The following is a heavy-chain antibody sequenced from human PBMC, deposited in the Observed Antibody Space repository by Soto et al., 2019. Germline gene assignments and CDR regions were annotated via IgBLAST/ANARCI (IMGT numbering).Heavy chain of an antibody. D-gene: IGHD3-3*01. J-gene: IGHJ5*02. CDR1: GGSFSGYY. CDR3: ARNGRFLNWFDP. V-gene: IGHV4-34*01. Sequence: ASETLSLTCAVYGGSFSGYYWSWIRQPPGKGLEWIGEINHSGSTNYNPSLKSRVTISVDTSKNQFSLKLSSVTAADTAVYYCARNGRFLNWFDPWGQGTLVTVSS. CDR2: INHSGST.